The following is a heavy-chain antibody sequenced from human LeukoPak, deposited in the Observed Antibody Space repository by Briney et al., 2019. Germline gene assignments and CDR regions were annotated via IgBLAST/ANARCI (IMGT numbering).Heavy chain of an antibody. Sequence: PSETLSLTCTVSGYSISSGYFWGWIRQPPGKGLEWIGSIYHSGSTYYSPSLKSRVTISVDTSKNQFSLKLSSVTAADTAVYYCAREGSSTSCCPQDYWGQGTLVTVSS. CDR2: IYHSGST. D-gene: IGHD2-2*01. V-gene: IGHV4-38-2*02. CDR3: AREGSSTSCCPQDY. J-gene: IGHJ4*02. CDR1: GYSISSGYF.